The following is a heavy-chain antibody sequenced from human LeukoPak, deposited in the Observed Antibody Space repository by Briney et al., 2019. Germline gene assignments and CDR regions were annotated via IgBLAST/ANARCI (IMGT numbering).Heavy chain of an antibody. J-gene: IGHJ4*02. D-gene: IGHD6-13*01. V-gene: IGHV3-23*01. Sequence: GGSLRLSCAASGFTFSSYAMHWVRQAPGKGLEWVSTITGGGGSTYYADSVKGRFTISRDNSKNTLYLQMDSLRAEDTAIYYCAKELSYSSSPDYWGQGTLVTVSS. CDR3: AKELSYSSSPDY. CDR1: GFTFSSYA. CDR2: ITGGGGST.